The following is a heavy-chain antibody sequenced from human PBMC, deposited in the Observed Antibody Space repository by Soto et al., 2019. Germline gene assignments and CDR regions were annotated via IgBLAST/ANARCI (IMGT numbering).Heavy chain of an antibody. CDR2: MNPNSGNT. J-gene: IGHJ5*02. D-gene: IGHD3-16*01. CDR3: ARLKQDYAVA. Sequence: QVQLVQSGAEVKKPGASVKVSCKASESTFTSYIINWGRLATGQGLEWMGWMNPNSGNTAYAQKFQGRVTMTRNTSISTAYMELSSLRSEDTAVYYCARLKQDYAVAWGQGTLVTVSS. V-gene: IGHV1-8*01. CDR1: ESTFTSYI.